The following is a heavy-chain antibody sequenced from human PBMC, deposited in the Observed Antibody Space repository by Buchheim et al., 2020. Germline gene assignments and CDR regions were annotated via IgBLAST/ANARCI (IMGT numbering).Heavy chain of an antibody. V-gene: IGHV3-30-3*01. J-gene: IGHJ4*02. CDR1: GFTFSSYA. Sequence: QVQLVESGGGVVQPGRSLRLSCAASGFTFSSYAMHWVRQAPGKGLEWVAVISYDGSNKYYADSVKGRFTISRDNSKNTPYLQMNSLRAEDTAVYYCARGYCGGDCHGYYFDYWGQGTL. CDR2: ISYDGSNK. D-gene: IGHD2-21*02. CDR3: ARGYCGGDCHGYYFDY.